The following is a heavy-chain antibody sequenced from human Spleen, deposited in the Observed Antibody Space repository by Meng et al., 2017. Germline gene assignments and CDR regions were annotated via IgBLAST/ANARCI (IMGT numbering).Heavy chain of an antibody. J-gene: IGHJ4*02. Sequence: QVQLVQSGAEVKKPGASVKVSCKASGYTFTDYFMHWVRQAPGRGLEWMGGLIAVFDKTKAAPRFQDRVTFTADESTSTAYMELSSLTFDDTAVYFCARGRRNEPLFDYWGQGTLVTVSS. V-gene: IGHV1-69*01. CDR2: LIAVFDKT. CDR1: GYTFTDYF. D-gene: IGHD1-14*01. CDR3: ARGRRNEPLFDY.